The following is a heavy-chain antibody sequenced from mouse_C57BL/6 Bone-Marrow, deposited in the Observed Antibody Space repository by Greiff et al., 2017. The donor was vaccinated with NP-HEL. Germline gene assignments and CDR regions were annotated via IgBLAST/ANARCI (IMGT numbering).Heavy chain of an antibody. CDR2: IYPGGGYT. D-gene: IGHD2-10*01. J-gene: IGHJ2*01. V-gene: IGHV1-63*01. CDR1: GYTFTNYW. CDR3: ARGAYYGNLDD. Sequence: VQLQQSGAELVRPGTSVKMSCKASGYTFTNYWIGWAKQRPGHGLEWIGDIYPGGGYTNYNEKFKGKATLTADKSSSTAYMQFSSLTSEDSAIYYCARGAYYGNLDDWGQGTTLTVSS.